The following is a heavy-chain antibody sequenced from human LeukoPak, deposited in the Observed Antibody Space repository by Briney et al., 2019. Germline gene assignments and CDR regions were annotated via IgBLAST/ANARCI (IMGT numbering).Heavy chain of an antibody. Sequence: GGSLRLSCVASGFTFSSYDMNWVRQAPGKGLEWLSYISSSGSSIYYADSVKGRFTIYRDNAKNSLYLQMNRLRAEDTAVYYCARESYYDFWSGYYKGANYFDHWGQGTLVTVSS. V-gene: IGHV3-48*03. D-gene: IGHD3-3*01. CDR3: ARESYYDFWSGYYKGANYFDH. CDR1: GFTFSSYD. J-gene: IGHJ4*02. CDR2: ISSSGSSI.